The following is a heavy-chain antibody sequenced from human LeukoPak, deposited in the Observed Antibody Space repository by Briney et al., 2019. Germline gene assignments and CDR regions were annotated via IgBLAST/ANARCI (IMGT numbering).Heavy chain of an antibody. CDR3: ARDSYCSGGSCYYHYYYYGMDA. Sequence: SETLSLTCTVSGGSINNYYWSCIRQPAGKGLEWIGRIYTRGSTNYNPSLKSRVTMSVDTSKNQFSLKLSSVTAAATAVYCCARDSYCSGGSCYYHYYYYGMDAWGQGTTVTVSS. D-gene: IGHD2-15*01. J-gene: IGHJ6*02. V-gene: IGHV4-4*07. CDR1: GGSINNYY. CDR2: IYTRGST.